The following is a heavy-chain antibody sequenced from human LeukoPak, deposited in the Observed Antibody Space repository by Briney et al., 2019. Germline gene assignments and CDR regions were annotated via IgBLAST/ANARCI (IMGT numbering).Heavy chain of an antibody. CDR3: AAAVAGSVDY. D-gene: IGHD6-19*01. J-gene: IGHJ4*02. CDR2: IYYSGST. V-gene: IGHV4-59*01. CDR1: GGSISSYY. Sequence: PSETLSLTCTVSGGSISSYYWSWIRQPPGKGLKGIGYIYYSGSTNYNPSLKSRVTISVDTSKNQFSLKLSSVTAADTAVYYCAAAVAGSVDYWGQGTLVTVSS.